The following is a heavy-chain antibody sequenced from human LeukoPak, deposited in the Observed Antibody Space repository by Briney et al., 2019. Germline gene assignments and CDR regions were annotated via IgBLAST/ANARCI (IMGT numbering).Heavy chain of an antibody. V-gene: IGHV3-30*18. CDR2: ISYDGSNK. D-gene: IGHD3-3*01. CDR1: GFTFNSYG. CDR3: AKDKSGGVYYFDY. J-gene: IGHJ4*02. Sequence: GGSLRLSCAASGFTFNSYGIHWVRQAPGKGLEWVAVISYDGSNKYYADSVKGRFTISRDNSKNTLYLQMNSLRAEDTAVYYCAKDKSGGVYYFDYWGQGTLVTVSS.